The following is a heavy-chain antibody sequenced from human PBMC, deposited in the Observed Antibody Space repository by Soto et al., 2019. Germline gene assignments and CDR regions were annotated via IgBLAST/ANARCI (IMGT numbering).Heavy chain of an antibody. CDR2: IYHSGST. CDR3: ARAHWEFQLLHWFDP. Sequence: SETLSLTCAVSDYSIRSGYYWGWIRQPPGKGLEWIGRIYHSGSTFYKPSLKSRVTISIDTSKNQFSLRLSSVTAADTAVYYCARAHWEFQLLHWFDPWGQGTLVTVSS. V-gene: IGHV4-38-2*01. J-gene: IGHJ5*02. CDR1: DYSIRSGYY. D-gene: IGHD2-2*01.